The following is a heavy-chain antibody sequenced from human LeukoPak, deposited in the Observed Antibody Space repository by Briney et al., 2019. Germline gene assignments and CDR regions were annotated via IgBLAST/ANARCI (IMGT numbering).Heavy chain of an antibody. CDR2: VYYSGSI. D-gene: IGHD4/OR15-4a*01. V-gene: IGHV4-39*07. J-gene: IGHJ5*02. Sequence: SETLSLTCSVSGDSITSGEYYWAWLRQPPGKGLEWLGSVYYSGSIKYNPSFKGRVSISRDMSKNQFSLNLNSVNATDTAVYYCARRDYAAWFDPWGQGTLVTVSS. CDR1: GDSITSGEYY. CDR3: ARRDYAAWFDP.